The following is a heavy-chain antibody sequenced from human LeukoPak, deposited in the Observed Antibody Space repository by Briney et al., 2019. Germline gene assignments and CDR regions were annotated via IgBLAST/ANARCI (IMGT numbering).Heavy chain of an antibody. CDR3: ASDTLELEPPHDAFDI. D-gene: IGHD1-1*01. CDR2: INPNSGGT. J-gene: IGHJ3*02. Sequence: ASVKVSRKASGYTFTGYYMHWVRQAPGQGLEWMGWINPNSGGTNYAQKFQGRVTMTRDTSISTAYMELSRLRSDDTAVYYCASDTLELEPPHDAFDIWGQGTMVTVSS. V-gene: IGHV1-2*02. CDR1: GYTFTGYY.